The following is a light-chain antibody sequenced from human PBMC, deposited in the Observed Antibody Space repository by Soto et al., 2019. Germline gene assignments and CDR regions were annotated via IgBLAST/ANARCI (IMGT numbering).Light chain of an antibody. Sequence: QSALTQPASVSGSPGQSITISCTGTSRDVGGYNYVSWYQHHPGRAPKLLIYDVSKRPSGVPDRFSGSKSGNTASLTVSGLQAEDEADYYRSSYAGSKRVIGGGTKLTVL. J-gene: IGLJ2*01. CDR3: SSYAGSKRV. CDR1: SRDVGGYNY. CDR2: DVS. V-gene: IGLV2-8*01.